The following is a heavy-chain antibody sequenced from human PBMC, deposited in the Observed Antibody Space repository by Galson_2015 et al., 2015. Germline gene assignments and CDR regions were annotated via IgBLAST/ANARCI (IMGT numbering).Heavy chain of an antibody. CDR2: IHYSGST. D-gene: IGHD6-19*01. V-gene: IGHV4-39*01. J-gene: IGHJ2*01. Sequence: SLSLTCTVSGGSISSSGYYWGWIRQPPGKGLEWIGSIHYSGSTYYNPSLKSRVTISADTSKNQFSLKLSSVTAADTAVFYCARYRADTSGWRGWYFDLRGRGTLSLSPQ. CDR1: GGSISSSGYY. CDR3: ARYRADTSGWRGWYFDL.